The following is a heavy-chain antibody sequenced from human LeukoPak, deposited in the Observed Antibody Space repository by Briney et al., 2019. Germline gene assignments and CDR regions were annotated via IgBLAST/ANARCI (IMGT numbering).Heavy chain of an antibody. CDR1: GGSFRGYY. V-gene: IGHV4-34*01. CDR3: ARNYDL. Sequence: SETLSLTCGVYGGSFRGYYWSWIRQPPGKALEWIGDISHSGTTNYNPSLKSRVTISVDKSMNQFSLKLTSVTAADTAVYYCARNYDLWGQGTLVTVSS. J-gene: IGHJ4*02. CDR2: ISHSGTT. D-gene: IGHD3-3*01.